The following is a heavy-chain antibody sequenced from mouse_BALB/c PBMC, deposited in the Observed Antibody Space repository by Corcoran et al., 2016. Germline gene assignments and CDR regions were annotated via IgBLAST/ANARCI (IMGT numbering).Heavy chain of an antibody. Sequence: EVQLQQSGAELVKPGASVKLSCIASGFNIKDTYMHWVKQRPEQGLEWIGRIDPANGNTKYDPKFQGKATITADTSSNTAYLQLSSLTSEDTAVYYCANWDCYFDVWGAGTTVTVSS. D-gene: IGHD4-1*01. V-gene: IGHV14-3*02. CDR1: GFNIKDTY. J-gene: IGHJ1*01. CDR2: IDPANGNT. CDR3: ANWDCYFDV.